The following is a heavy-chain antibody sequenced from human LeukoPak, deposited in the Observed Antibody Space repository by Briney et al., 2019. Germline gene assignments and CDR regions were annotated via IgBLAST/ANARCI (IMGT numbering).Heavy chain of an antibody. CDR2: INHSGST. CDR3: ARGTMVVTRRAFDI. V-gene: IGHV4-34*01. J-gene: IGHJ3*02. D-gene: IGHD4-23*01. CDR1: GGSFSGCY. Sequence: SETLSLTCAVDGGSFSGCYWSCIRQSPGPGLHRLGEINHSGSTNYNPSLKSRVTISVDTSKNQFSLKLSSVTAADTAVYYCARGTMVVTRRAFDIWGQGTMVTVSS.